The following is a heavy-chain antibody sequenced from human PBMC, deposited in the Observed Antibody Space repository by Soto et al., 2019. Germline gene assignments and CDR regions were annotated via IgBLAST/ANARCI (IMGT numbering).Heavy chain of an antibody. Sequence: GGSLRLSCAASGFTFSSYSMNWVRQAPGKGLEWVSSISSSSSYIYYADSVKGRFTISRDNAKNSLYLQMNSLRAEDTAVYYCELGIAAAPPGDWFDPWGQGTLVTVSS. CDR1: GFTFSSYS. D-gene: IGHD6-13*01. CDR2: ISSSSSYI. V-gene: IGHV3-21*01. J-gene: IGHJ5*02. CDR3: ELGIAAAPPGDWFDP.